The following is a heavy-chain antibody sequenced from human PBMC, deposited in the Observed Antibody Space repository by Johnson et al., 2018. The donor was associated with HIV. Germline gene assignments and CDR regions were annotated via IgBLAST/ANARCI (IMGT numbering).Heavy chain of an antibody. D-gene: IGHD6-13*01. J-gene: IGHJ3*02. CDR1: GFTFSSYG. CDR2: ISYDGSDK. CDR3: AKDERQLGGWSHAFDI. V-gene: IGHV3-30*04. Sequence: QVQLVESGGGVVQSGRSLRLSCAASGFTFSSYGMHWVRQAPAKGLEWVAVISYDGSDKDYADSVKGRFTISRDSSKNTLYLQMNSLRDEDTAMYYCAKDERQLGGWSHAFDIWGQGTMVTVSS.